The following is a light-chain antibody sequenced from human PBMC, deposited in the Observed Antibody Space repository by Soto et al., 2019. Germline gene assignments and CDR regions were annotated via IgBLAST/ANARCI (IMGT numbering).Light chain of an antibody. CDR2: GAS. CDR1: QSVRSTY. CDR3: QQYGSSPRT. V-gene: IGKV3-20*01. J-gene: IGKJ1*01. Sequence: EIVLTRSPGTLSLSPGERATLSCRASQSVRSTYLAWYQQKPGQAPRLLIYGASSRAPGIPDRFGGSGSGTDFTLTISRLEPEDFAVYYCQQYGSSPRTFGQGTKVEVK.